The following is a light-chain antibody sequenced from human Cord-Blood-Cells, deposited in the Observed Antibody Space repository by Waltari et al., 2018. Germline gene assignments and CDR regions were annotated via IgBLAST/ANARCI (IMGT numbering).Light chain of an antibody. CDR1: QSVLYSSNNKNY. Sequence: DIVMTQSQDSLAVSLGERAPINCKSSQSVLYSSNNKNYLAWYHQKPGHPPKLLIYWASTRESGVPDLFSGSGSGTDFTLTISSLQAEDVAFYYCQQYYSTPTFGQGTKVEIK. CDR3: QQYYSTPT. J-gene: IGKJ1*01. V-gene: IGKV4-1*01. CDR2: WAS.